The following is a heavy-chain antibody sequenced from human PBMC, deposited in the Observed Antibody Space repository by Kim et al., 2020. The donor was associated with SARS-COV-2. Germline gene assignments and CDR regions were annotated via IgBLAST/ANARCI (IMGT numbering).Heavy chain of an antibody. D-gene: IGHD2-2*01. J-gene: IGHJ5*02. CDR1: GFTFSSYA. Sequence: GGSLRLSCAASGFTFSSYAMSWVRQAPGKGLEWVSAISGSGGSTYYADSVKGRFTISRDNSKNTLYLQMNSLRAEDTAVYYCAKEEPLDIVVVPAATPDPWGQGTLVTVSS. CDR3: AKEEPLDIVVVPAATPDP. CDR2: ISGSGGST. V-gene: IGHV3-23*01.